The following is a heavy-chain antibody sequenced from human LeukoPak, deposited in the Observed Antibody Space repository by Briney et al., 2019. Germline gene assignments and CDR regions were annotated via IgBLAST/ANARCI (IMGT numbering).Heavy chain of an antibody. D-gene: IGHD4-17*01. V-gene: IGHV3-30-3*01. CDR1: GFTFSSYA. CDR3: ARAMTTVNPVDAFDI. J-gene: IGHJ3*02. CDR2: ISYDGSNK. Sequence: GGSLRLSCSASGFTFSSYAMHWVRQAPGKGLEWVAVISYDGSNKYYADSVKGRFTISRDNSKNTLYLQMNSLRAEDTAVYYCARAMTTVNPVDAFDIWGQGTMVTVSS.